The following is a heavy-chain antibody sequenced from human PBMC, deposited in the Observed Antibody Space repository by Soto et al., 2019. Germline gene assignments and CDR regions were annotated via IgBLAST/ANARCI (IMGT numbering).Heavy chain of an antibody. J-gene: IGHJ4*02. V-gene: IGHV4-59*08. D-gene: IGHD6-19*01. CDR3: ARLEDRGDSGGWYAPDY. CDR2: IYYSGST. Sequence: SVTLSLTCTVAGGSISSYYLSWIRQPPGKGLEWIGYIYYSGSTNYNPSLKSRVTISVDTSKNQFSLKLSSVTAADTAVYYCARLEDRGDSGGWYAPDYWGQGTLFTVS. CDR1: GGSISSYY.